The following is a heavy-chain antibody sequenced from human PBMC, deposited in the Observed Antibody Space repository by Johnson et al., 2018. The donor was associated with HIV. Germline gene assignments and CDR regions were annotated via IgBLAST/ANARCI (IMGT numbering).Heavy chain of an antibody. J-gene: IGHJ3*02. D-gene: IGHD3-16*01. CDR1: GFPFSS. CDR2: ISHDGSHK. CDR3: AKPPSMGADAFDI. V-gene: IGHV3-30*18. Sequence: QVQLVESGGGVVKPGRSLRLSCAASGFPFSSMPWDRQAPGKGLEWVSVISHDGSHKYYADSVKGRFSLSRDNSKNALYLQMSSLRPEDTAVYYCAKPPSMGADAFDIWGQGAMVTVSS.